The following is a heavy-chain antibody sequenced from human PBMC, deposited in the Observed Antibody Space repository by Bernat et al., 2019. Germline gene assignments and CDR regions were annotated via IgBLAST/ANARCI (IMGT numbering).Heavy chain of an antibody. CDR3: AKGIGGGVAGAIDS. CDR2: IVWDGGNT. CDR1: GFTFDDYT. J-gene: IGHJ4*02. V-gene: IGHV3-43*01. Sequence: EVQLVESGGVVVQPGGSLRLSCAASGFTFDDYTMHWVRQAPGKGLEWVSLIVWDGGNTYYVDSVKGRFTSSRDNSKNSLYLQMNSLRTEDAALYYCAKGIGGGVAGAIDSWGQGTLITVSS. D-gene: IGHD6-19*01.